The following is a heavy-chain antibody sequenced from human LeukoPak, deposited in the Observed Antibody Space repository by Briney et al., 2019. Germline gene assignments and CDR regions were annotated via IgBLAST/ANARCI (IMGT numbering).Heavy chain of an antibody. Sequence: PGGSLRLSCAASGFTFSNFCINWVRQAPGEGLEWVSSISSSSSYISYADSVKGRFTISRDNAKNSLDLQMSSLRAEDTAVYYCAIDRYSSGWYTFDYWGQGTLVTVSS. CDR3: AIDRYSSGWYTFDY. CDR1: GFTFSNFC. CDR2: ISSSSSYI. V-gene: IGHV3-21*01. D-gene: IGHD6-19*01. J-gene: IGHJ4*02.